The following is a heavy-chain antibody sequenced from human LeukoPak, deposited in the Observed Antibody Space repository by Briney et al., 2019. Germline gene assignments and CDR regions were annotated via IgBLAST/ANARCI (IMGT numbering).Heavy chain of an antibody. Sequence: SETLSLTCSVSGDSLSSYSWSWVRQPPVRGLEWIGYVYYSGRTIYNPSLRSRVTVSLDTSKNQLSMKLTSVTAADTAVYYCTGDYGSGSYRFDYWGQGTLVTVSS. CDR2: VYYSGRT. CDR1: GDSLSSYS. J-gene: IGHJ4*02. V-gene: IGHV4-4*08. CDR3: TGDYGSGSYRFDY. D-gene: IGHD3-10*01.